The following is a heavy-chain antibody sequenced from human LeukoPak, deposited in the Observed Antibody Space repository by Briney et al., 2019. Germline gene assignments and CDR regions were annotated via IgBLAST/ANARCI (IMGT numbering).Heavy chain of an antibody. J-gene: IGHJ5*02. CDR2: IYYSGST. D-gene: IGHD6-19*01. V-gene: IGHV4-59*01. CDR3: ARALSSAWPNWFDP. Sequence: SXXLSLTCTVSGGSISSYYWSWIRQPPGKGLEWIGYIYYSGSTNYNPSLKSRVTISVDTSKKQFSLKLSSVTAADTAVYYCARALSSAWPNWFDPWGQGTLVTVSS. CDR1: GGSISSYY.